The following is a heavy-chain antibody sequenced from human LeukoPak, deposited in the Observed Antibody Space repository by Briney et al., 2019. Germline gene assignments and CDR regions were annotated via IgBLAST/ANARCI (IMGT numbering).Heavy chain of an antibody. CDR2: IIPIFGTA. V-gene: IGHV1-69*13. CDR3: ARPETGPSGTRLDY. Sequence: SVKVSCKASGGTFSSYAISWVRQAPGQGLEWMGGIIPIFGTANYAQKFQGRVTITADESTSTAYMELSSLRSEDTAVYYCARPETGPSGTRLDYWGQGTLVTVSS. D-gene: IGHD6-19*01. J-gene: IGHJ4*02. CDR1: GGTFSSYA.